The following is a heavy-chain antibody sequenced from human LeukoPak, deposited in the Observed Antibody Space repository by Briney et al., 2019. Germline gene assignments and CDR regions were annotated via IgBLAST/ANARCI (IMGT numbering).Heavy chain of an antibody. Sequence: SETLSLTCTVSGGSISSYYWSWIRQPPGKGLEWIGYIYYSGSAYYNPSLKSRVTISVDTSKNQFSLKLSSVTAADTAVYYCAREDTPMIIPFDYWGQGTLVTVSS. CDR2: IYYSGSA. CDR3: AREDTPMIIPFDY. V-gene: IGHV4-4*08. J-gene: IGHJ4*02. CDR1: GGSISSYY. D-gene: IGHD5-18*01.